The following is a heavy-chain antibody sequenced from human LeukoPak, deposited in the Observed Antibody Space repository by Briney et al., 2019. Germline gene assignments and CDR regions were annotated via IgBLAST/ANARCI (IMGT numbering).Heavy chain of an antibody. D-gene: IGHD5-12*01. CDR2: IYYSGST. V-gene: IGHV4-59*08. CDR3: ASEVATIYYYYYYMDV. Sequence: SETLSLTCTVSGESISGFYWTWIRQPPGKGLEWIGYIYYSGSTNYNPSLKSRVTISVDTSKNQFSLKLSSVTAADTAVYYCASEVATIYYYYYYMDVWGKGTTVTISS. CDR1: GESISGFY. J-gene: IGHJ6*03.